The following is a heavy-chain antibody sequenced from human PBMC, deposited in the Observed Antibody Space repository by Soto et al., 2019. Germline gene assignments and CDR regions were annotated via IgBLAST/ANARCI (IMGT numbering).Heavy chain of an antibody. CDR1: GFTFSSYA. CDR3: AKGGYGSLQGFESRWFDP. CDR2: ISGSGGST. D-gene: IGHD4-17*01. V-gene: IGHV3-23*01. Sequence: HPGGSLRLSCAASGFTFSSYAMSWVRQAPGKGLEWVSAISGSGGSTYYADSVKGRFTISRDNSKNTLYLQMNSLRAEDTAVYYCAKGGYGSLQGFESRWFDPWGQGTLVTVSS. J-gene: IGHJ5*02.